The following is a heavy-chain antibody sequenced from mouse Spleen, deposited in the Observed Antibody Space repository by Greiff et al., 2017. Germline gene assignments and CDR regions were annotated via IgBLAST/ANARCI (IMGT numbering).Heavy chain of an antibody. J-gene: IGHJ1*01. D-gene: IGHD2-10*02. Sequence: QVQLQQSGAELARPGASVKMSCKASGYTFTSYTMHWVKQRPGQGLEWIGYINPSSGYTKYNQKFKDKATLTADKSSSTAYMQLSSLTSEDSAVYYCARETGYGNYVWYFDVWGAGTTVTVSS. V-gene: IGHV1-4*01. CDR3: ARETGYGNYVWYFDV. CDR2: INPSSGYT. CDR1: GYTFTSYT.